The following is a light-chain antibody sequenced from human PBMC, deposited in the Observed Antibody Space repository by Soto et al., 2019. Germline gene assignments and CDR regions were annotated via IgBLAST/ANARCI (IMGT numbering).Light chain of an antibody. CDR3: QQRSNWPS. CDR2: GAS. CDR1: QSVSSNF. Sequence: EIVLTQSPGTLSLSPGERTTLSCRASQSVSSNFLDWYQQKPGQAPRLLIYGASSRATGIPDRFSGSGSGTDFTLTISRLEPEDFAVYYCQQRSNWPSFGQGTRLEI. J-gene: IGKJ5*01. V-gene: IGKV3D-20*02.